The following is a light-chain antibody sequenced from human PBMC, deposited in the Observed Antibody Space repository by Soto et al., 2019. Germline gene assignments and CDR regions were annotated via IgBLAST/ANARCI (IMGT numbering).Light chain of an antibody. Sequence: QSVLTQPASVSGSPGQSITISCTGTSSDVGGYNYVSWYQQHPGKAPKLMIYDVSNRPSGVSNRFSGSKSGNTASLTISGLRAEDEADYYCSSYTSSSTLYVFGTGTKLTV. V-gene: IGLV2-14*01. CDR3: SSYTSSSTLYV. J-gene: IGLJ1*01. CDR2: DVS. CDR1: SSDVGGYNY.